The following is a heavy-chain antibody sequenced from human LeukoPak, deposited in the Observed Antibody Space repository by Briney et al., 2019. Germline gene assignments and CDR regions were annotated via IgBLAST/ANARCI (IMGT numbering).Heavy chain of an antibody. J-gene: IGHJ4*02. CDR1: GFTFSNYA. V-gene: IGHV3-23*01. CDR3: AKERYFHDGSATYYFDY. Sequence: QPGGSLRLSCAASGFTFSNYAMSWVRQAPGRGLEWVSGISGRGTNTYHADSVKGRFTISRDNSKNTLYLQMNSLKAEDTAIYYCAKERYFHDGSATYYFDYWGQGTLVTVSS. D-gene: IGHD3-22*01. CDR2: ISGRGTNT.